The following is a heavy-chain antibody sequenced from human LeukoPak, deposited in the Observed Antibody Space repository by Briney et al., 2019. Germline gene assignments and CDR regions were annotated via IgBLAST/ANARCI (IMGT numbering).Heavy chain of an antibody. CDR3: ARDRRYYDTSGYGLTYYYYGMDV. Sequence: GGSLRLSCAASGFTVSNNYMSWVRQAPGKGLEWVSVVYSGGGSTYYADSVRGRFTISRHSSKNTLYLQMNSLRAEDTAVYYCARDRRYYDTSGYGLTYYYYGMDVWGQGTTVTVSS. D-gene: IGHD3-22*01. CDR1: GFTVSNNY. J-gene: IGHJ6*02. CDR2: VYSGGGST. V-gene: IGHV3-53*04.